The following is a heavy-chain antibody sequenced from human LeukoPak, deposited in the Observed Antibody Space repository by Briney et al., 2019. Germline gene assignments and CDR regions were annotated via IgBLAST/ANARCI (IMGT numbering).Heavy chain of an antibody. CDR1: GFTFSSYG. J-gene: IGHJ4*02. Sequence: GGSLRLSCAASGFTFSSYGMSWVRQAPGKGLEWVANIKQDGSEKYYVDSVKGRFTISRDNAKNSLYLQMNSLRAEDTAVYYCARDSLLWSGYLVWGQGTLVSVSS. V-gene: IGHV3-7*01. D-gene: IGHD3-3*01. CDR3: ARDSLLWSGYLV. CDR2: IKQDGSEK.